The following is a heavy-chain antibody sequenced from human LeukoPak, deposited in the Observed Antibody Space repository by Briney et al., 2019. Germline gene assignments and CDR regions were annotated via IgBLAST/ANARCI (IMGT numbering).Heavy chain of an antibody. CDR3: AKARRGDTAMLYYYYYGMDV. D-gene: IGHD5-18*01. CDR2: ISGSGGST. Sequence: GASLRLSCAASGFTFSSYAMSWVRQAPGKGLEWVSAISGSGGSTFYADSVKGRFTISRDNSKNTLYLQMNSLIAEDTAVYYCAKARRGDTAMLYYYYYGMDVWGQGTTVTVSS. CDR1: GFTFSSYA. J-gene: IGHJ6*02. V-gene: IGHV3-23*01.